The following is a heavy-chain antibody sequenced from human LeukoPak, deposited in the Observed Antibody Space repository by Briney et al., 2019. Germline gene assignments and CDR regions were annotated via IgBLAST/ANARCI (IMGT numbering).Heavy chain of an antibody. CDR3: ARGEQLGPVDY. V-gene: IGHV1-69*13. Sequence: ASVKVSCKASGGTFSSYAISWVRQAPGQGLEWMGGIIPIFGTANYAQKFQGRITITADESTSTAYMELSSLRSEDTAVYYCARGEQLGPVDYWGQGTLVTVSS. CDR2: IIPIFGTA. CDR1: GGTFSSYA. D-gene: IGHD6-6*01. J-gene: IGHJ4*02.